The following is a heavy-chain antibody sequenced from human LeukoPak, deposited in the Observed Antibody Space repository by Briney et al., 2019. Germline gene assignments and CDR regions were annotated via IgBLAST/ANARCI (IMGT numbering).Heavy chain of an antibody. CDR3: AKDGRYSSGWGWFDP. V-gene: IGHV3-23*01. D-gene: IGHD6-19*01. CDR1: GFTFSSFA. Sequence: GGSLRLSCAASGFTFSSFAMSWVRQAPGKGLEWVATISGSGANTYFADSVKGRFTISRDKSKNTLYLQMNSLRAEDTAVYYCAKDGRYSSGWGWFDPWGQGTLVTVSS. CDR2: ISGSGANT. J-gene: IGHJ5*02.